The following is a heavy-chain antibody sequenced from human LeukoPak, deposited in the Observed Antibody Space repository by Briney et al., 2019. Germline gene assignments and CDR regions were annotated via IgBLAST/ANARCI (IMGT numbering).Heavy chain of an antibody. CDR1: GFAFGSYG. V-gene: IGHV3-23*01. CDR3: ARAGWTLGAFDI. Sequence: GGSLRLSCAASGFAFGSYGMSWVRQAPGKGLEWVAAISASGSNPHYSDSVKGRFLISRDNTENTVYLQMKSLRAEDMAVYYCARAGWTLGAFDIWGQGTMVTVSS. CDR2: ISASGSNP. J-gene: IGHJ3*02. D-gene: IGHD2-15*01.